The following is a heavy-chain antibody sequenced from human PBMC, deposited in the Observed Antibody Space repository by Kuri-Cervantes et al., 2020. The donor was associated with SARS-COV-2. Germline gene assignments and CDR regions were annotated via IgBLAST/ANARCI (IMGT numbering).Heavy chain of an antibody. CDR2: ITSDSRYI. Sequence: GGSLRLSCAASGFTFSSYGMYWVRQSPGKGLEWVASITSDSRYIYYAGSVKGRFTISRDNAKNSLYLEMNSLRAEDTAVYYCARDGGYCTLTTCYSYWYFDLWGRGTLVTVSS. CDR3: ARDGGYCTLTTCYSYWYFDL. V-gene: IGHV3-21*01. J-gene: IGHJ2*01. D-gene: IGHD2-2*01. CDR1: GFTFSSYG.